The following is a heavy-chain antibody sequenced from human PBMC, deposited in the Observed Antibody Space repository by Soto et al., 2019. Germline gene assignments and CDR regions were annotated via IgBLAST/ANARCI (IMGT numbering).Heavy chain of an antibody. V-gene: IGHV3-23*01. Sequence: GGSLRLSCAASGFTFSSYAMSWVRQAPGKGLEWVSAITASGGSTYYADFVQGRFTISRDNSKNTLYLHMASPRVEDTAVYYCARDSSGWHDYSDYWGQGTLVTVSS. D-gene: IGHD6-19*01. CDR2: ITASGGST. CDR1: GFTFSSYA. J-gene: IGHJ4*02. CDR3: ARDSSGWHDYSDY.